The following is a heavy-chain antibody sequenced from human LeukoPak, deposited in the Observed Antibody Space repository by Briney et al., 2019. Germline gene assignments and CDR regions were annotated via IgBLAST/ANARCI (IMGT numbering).Heavy chain of an antibody. CDR1: GFTFSSYA. Sequence: GGSLRPSCEASGFTFSSYALHWVRKAPGRGLEWVAVISYDGSNKYYADSVKGRFTISRDNSKNTLYLQMNSLRAEDTAVYYCARDDSRYWGQGTLVTVSS. D-gene: IGHD4-11*01. CDR3: ARDDSRY. V-gene: IGHV3-30*04. CDR2: ISYDGSNK. J-gene: IGHJ4*02.